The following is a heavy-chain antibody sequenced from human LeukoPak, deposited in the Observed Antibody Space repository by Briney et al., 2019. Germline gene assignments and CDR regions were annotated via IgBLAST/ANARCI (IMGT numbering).Heavy chain of an antibody. CDR2: ISGSGGST. D-gene: IGHD3-22*01. CDR1: GFTFSSYA. V-gene: IGHV3-23*01. Sequence: GGPLRLSCAASGFTFSSYAMSWVRQAPGKGLEWVSAISGSGGSTYYADSVKGRFTISRDNSKNTLYLQMNSLRAEDTAVYYCAKDGYDSSGYFPYFDYWGQGTLVTVSS. J-gene: IGHJ4*02. CDR3: AKDGYDSSGYFPYFDY.